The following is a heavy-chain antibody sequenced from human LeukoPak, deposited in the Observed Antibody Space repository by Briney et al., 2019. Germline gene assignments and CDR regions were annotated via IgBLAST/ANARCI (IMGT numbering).Heavy chain of an antibody. D-gene: IGHD2-2*01. Sequence: ASVKVSCKASGYTFTGYYMHWVRQAPGQGLEWMGWINPNSGGTNYAQKFQGRVTMTRDTSISTAYMELSRLRSDDTAVYYCARDTDIVVVPAAMFSGHPSENYYYYMDVWGKGTTVTVSS. V-gene: IGHV1-2*02. CDR1: GYTFTGYY. J-gene: IGHJ6*03. CDR3: ARDTDIVVVPAAMFSGHPSENYYYYMDV. CDR2: INPNSGGT.